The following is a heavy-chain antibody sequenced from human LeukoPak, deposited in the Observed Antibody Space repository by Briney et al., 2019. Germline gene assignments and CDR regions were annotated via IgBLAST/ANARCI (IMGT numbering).Heavy chain of an antibody. CDR1: GYTFTSSG. V-gene: IGHV1-18*01. J-gene: IGHJ4*02. CDR3: ARKRYYYDSSGYYDFDY. CDR2: ISAYNGKT. D-gene: IGHD3-22*01. Sequence: GASVKVSCKASGYTFTSSGISWVRQAPGQGLAWMGWISAYNGKTNYAQNFQGRVTMTSGTSTSTVYMELRSLRSDDTAVYYCARKRYYYDSSGYYDFDYWGQGTLVTVSS.